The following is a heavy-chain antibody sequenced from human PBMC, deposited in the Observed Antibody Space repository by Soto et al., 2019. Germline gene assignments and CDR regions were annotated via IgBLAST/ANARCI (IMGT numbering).Heavy chain of an antibody. D-gene: IGHD1-26*01. J-gene: IGHJ6*02. CDR1: GFTFSSYG. CDR2: ISYDGSNK. Sequence: QVQLVESGGGVVQPGRSLRLSCAASGFTFSSYGMHWVRQAPGKGLEWVAVISYDGSNKYYADSVKGRFTISRDNSKNTXXLQMNSLRAEDTAVYYCAKGPLGVGAPYYYYGMDVWGQGTTVTVSS. V-gene: IGHV3-30*18. CDR3: AKGPLGVGAPYYYYGMDV.